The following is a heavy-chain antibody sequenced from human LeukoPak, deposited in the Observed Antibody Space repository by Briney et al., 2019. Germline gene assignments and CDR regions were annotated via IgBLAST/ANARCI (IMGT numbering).Heavy chain of an antibody. CDR3: VRDGYSYGFMLAFDI. D-gene: IGHD5-18*01. CDR2: INSDGSST. V-gene: IGHV3-74*01. J-gene: IGHJ3*02. CDR1: GFTFSGYW. Sequence: QAGGSLRLSCAASGFTFSGYWMHWVRQAPGKGLGWVSRINSDGSSTSYADSVKGRFTISRDSAKNTLYLQMNSLRAEDTAVYYCVRDGYSYGFMLAFDIWGLGTRVTVSS.